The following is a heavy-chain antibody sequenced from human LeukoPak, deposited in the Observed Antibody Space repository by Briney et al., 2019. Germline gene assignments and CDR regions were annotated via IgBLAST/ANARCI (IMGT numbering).Heavy chain of an antibody. D-gene: IGHD3-22*01. CDR2: ISSSSYI. Sequence: GGSLRLSCAASGFTFSSYSMNWVRQAPGKGLEWVSSISSSSYIYYADSVKGRFTISRDNSKNTLYLQMNSLRAEDTAVYYCAKGSYYDSSGYYKTSSVSYFDYWGQGTLVTVSS. V-gene: IGHV3-21*04. CDR1: GFTFSSYS. CDR3: AKGSYYDSSGYYKTSSVSYFDY. J-gene: IGHJ4*02.